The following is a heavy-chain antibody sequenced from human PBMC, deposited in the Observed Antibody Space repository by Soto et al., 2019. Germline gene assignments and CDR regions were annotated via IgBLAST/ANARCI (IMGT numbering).Heavy chain of an antibody. Sequence: QVQLVQSGAEVKKPGSSVKVSCKASGGTFSSYTISWVRQAPGQGLEWMGRIIPILGIANYAQKFQGRVTITADKSTSTADMELSSLRSEDTAGYYCARDYDGSGRTWADYWGQGTLVTVSS. CDR3: ARDYDGSGRTWADY. V-gene: IGHV1-69*08. CDR1: GGTFSSYT. J-gene: IGHJ4*02. D-gene: IGHD3-10*01. CDR2: IIPILGIA.